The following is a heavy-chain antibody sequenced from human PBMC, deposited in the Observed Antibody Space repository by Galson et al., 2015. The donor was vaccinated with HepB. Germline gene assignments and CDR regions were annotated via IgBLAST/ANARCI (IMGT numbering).Heavy chain of an antibody. CDR2: IWSDGGDK. J-gene: IGHJ6*02. CDR3: ASDLGSGRYPWDYHYGLDV. CDR1: RFTFTNYG. V-gene: IGHV3-33*08. Sequence: SLRLSCAASRFTFTNYGMHWVRQAPGKGLEWVAVIWSDGGDKYYADSVKGRFTISRDISKNTLYLQMNSLRAADTAMYFCASDLGSGRYPWDYHYGLDVWGQGTTVTVSS. D-gene: IGHD1-26*01.